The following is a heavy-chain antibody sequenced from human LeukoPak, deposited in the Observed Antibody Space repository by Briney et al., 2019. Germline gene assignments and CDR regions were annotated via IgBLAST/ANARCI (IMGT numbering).Heavy chain of an antibody. Sequence: ASVKVSCKASGYTFTSYGISWVRQAPGQGLEWMGWISAYNGNTNYAQKLQGRVTMTTDTSTSTAYMELRSLRSGDTAVYYCARDLGEHIVVVTATSPFDYWGQGTLVTVSS. D-gene: IGHD2-21*02. CDR2: ISAYNGNT. V-gene: IGHV1-18*01. J-gene: IGHJ4*02. CDR3: ARDLGEHIVVVTATSPFDY. CDR1: GYTFTSYG.